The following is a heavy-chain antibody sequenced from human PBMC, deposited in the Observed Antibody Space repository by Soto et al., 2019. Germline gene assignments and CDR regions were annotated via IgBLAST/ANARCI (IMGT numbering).Heavy chain of an antibody. V-gene: IGHV4-34*01. CDR3: ARELTATDGGDAFDI. Sequence: SETLSLTCAVYGGSFSGYYWSWIRQPPGKGLEWIGEINHSGSTNYNPSLKSRVTISVDTSKNQFSLKLSSVTAADTAVYYCARELTATDGGDAFDIWGQGTMVTVSS. CDR1: GGSFSGYY. D-gene: IGHD1-26*01. CDR2: INHSGST. J-gene: IGHJ3*02.